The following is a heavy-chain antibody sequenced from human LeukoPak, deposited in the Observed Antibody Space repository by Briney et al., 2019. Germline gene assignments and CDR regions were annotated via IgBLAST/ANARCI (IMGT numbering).Heavy chain of an antibody. CDR2: IIPIFGTA. V-gene: IGHV1-69*13. CDR1: GGTFSTYA. D-gene: IGHD3-22*01. J-gene: IGHJ4*02. Sequence: SVKVACKASGGTFSTYAITWVRQAPGQGLEWMGGIIPIFGTANYAQKFQGRVTITADESTSTAYMELSSLRSEDTAVYYCARPYSSGYYYRFDYWGQGTLVTVSS. CDR3: ARPYSSGYYYRFDY.